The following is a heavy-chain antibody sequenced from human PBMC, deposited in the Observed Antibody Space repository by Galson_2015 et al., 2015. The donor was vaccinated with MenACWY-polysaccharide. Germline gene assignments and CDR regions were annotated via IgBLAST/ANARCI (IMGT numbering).Heavy chain of an antibody. V-gene: IGHV1-2*02. J-gene: IGHJ4*02. CDR3: TRGVLAVARVPTSGSNDF. CDR1: GYTFTDYN. Sequence: SVKVSCKASGYTFTDYNMYWVRQAPGQGLEWVGWINPDSGDTKSAQKFQGRVTMTRDVSISTAYMELSWLRSDDTAVYYCTRGVLAVARVPTSGSNDFWGQGTLVTVSS. D-gene: IGHD6-19*01. CDR2: INPDSGDT.